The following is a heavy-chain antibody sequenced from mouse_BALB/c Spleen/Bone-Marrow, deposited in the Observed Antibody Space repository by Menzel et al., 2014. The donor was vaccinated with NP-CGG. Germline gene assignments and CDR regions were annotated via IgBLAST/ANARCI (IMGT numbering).Heavy chain of an antibody. CDR1: GYAFSSYW. CDR2: IYPGDGDT. J-gene: IGHJ4*01. CDR3: ARWITTVVAPYVMDY. V-gene: IGHV1-80*01. D-gene: IGHD1-1*01. Sequence: VKLVESGAELVRPGSSVKISCKASGYAFSSYWMNWVKQRPGQGLEWIGQIYPGDGDTNYNGKFKGKATLTADKSSSTAYTQLSSLTSEDSAVYFCARWITTVVAPYVMDYWGQGTSVTVSS.